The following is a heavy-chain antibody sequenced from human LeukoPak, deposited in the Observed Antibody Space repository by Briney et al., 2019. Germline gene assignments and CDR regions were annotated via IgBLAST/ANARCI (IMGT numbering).Heavy chain of an antibody. CDR2: ISGYNDKT. D-gene: IGHD1-26*01. Sequence: ASVKVSCKASGYTFTSYYMHWVRQAPGQGLEWMGWISGYNDKTHYAQRFQGRVTLTADTSTSTAYMELRSLRSDDTAVYYCAREFIVGGRGLLFYLDYWGQGSLVTVSS. J-gene: IGHJ4*02. CDR1: GYTFTSYY. CDR3: AREFIVGGRGLLFYLDY. V-gene: IGHV1-18*04.